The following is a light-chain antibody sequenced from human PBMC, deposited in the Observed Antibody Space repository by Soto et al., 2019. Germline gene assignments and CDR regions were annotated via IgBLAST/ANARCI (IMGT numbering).Light chain of an antibody. CDR3: QSHDSSLSAHVV. Sequence: QSVLTQPPSVSGAPGQRVTISCTGSSSNIGADYDVQWYQQVPGTAPKLLIYGNTNRPSGVPDRFSGSISGTSASLAISGLQAEDEADYYCQSHDSSLSAHVVFGGGTKL. CDR2: GNT. V-gene: IGLV1-40*01. CDR1: SSNIGADYD. J-gene: IGLJ2*01.